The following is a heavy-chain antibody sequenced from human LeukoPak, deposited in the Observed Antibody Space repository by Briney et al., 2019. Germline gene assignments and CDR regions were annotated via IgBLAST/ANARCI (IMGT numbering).Heavy chain of an antibody. CDR3: ARGYSGSPYYFDY. D-gene: IGHD1-26*01. CDR2: INPNSGGT. J-gene: IGHJ4*02. V-gene: IGHV1-2*02. CDR1: GYTFTGYY. Sequence: ASVKVSCKASGYTFTGYYMHWVRQAPGQGLEWMGWINPNSGGTNYAQKFQGRVTMTRDTSISTAYMELSRLRSDDTAVYYCARGYSGSPYYFDYWGQGTLVTVSS.